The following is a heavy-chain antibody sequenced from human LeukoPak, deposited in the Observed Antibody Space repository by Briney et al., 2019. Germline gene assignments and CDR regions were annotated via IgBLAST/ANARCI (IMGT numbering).Heavy chain of an antibody. V-gene: IGHV4-34*01. CDR2: INHSGST. CDR3: AGGSYLRYFDWLGNWFDP. CDR1: GGSFSGYY. J-gene: IGHJ5*02. D-gene: IGHD3-9*01. Sequence: PSETLSLTCAVYGGSFSGYYWSWIRQPPGKGLEWIGEINHSGSTNYNPSLKSRVTISVDTSKNQFSLKLSSVTAADTAVYYCAGGSYLRYFDWLGNWFDPWGQGTLVTVSS.